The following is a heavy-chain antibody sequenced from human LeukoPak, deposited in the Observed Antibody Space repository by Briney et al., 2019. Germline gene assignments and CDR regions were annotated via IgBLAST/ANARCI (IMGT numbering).Heavy chain of an antibody. J-gene: IGHJ4*02. Sequence: QPGRSLRLSCAASGFTFSSYGMHWVRQAPGKGLEWVGVIWYDGSNKYYADSVKGRFTISRDNSKNTLYLQMNSLRAEDTAVYYCAKQGSYYDFGFGYFDYWGQGTLVTVSS. CDR1: GFTFSSYG. V-gene: IGHV3-33*06. CDR2: IWYDGSNK. D-gene: IGHD3-3*01. CDR3: AKQGSYYDFGFGYFDY.